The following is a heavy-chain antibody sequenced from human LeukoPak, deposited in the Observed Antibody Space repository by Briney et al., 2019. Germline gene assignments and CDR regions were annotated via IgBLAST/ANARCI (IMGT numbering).Heavy chain of an antibody. V-gene: IGHV3-48*02. CDR2: INRETNLI. Sequence: GGSLRLSCAASGFSFSSYAMSWVRQGPGKGLEWIAHINRETNLIDYADSVKGRFTVSRDNAKNSLFLQMISLTDEDTAVYYCVRDSDWAFDYWGPGALVTVSS. J-gene: IGHJ4*02. CDR3: VRDSDWAFDY. D-gene: IGHD2-21*01. CDR1: GFSFSSYA.